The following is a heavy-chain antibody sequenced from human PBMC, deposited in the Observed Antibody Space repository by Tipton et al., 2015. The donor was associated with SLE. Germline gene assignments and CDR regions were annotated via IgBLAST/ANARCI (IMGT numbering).Heavy chain of an antibody. Sequence: LRLSCIVSGDSISSSSYYWGWIRQPPGKGLEWIANIYYSGGTNYNPSLQSRVTISLDTSKNQFSLKLSSVTAADTAVYYCAREGLRSYEIWGQGTMVTVSS. CDR1: GDSISSSSYY. D-gene: IGHD5-24*01. CDR2: IYYSGGT. CDR3: AREGLRSYEI. V-gene: IGHV4-61*01. J-gene: IGHJ3*02.